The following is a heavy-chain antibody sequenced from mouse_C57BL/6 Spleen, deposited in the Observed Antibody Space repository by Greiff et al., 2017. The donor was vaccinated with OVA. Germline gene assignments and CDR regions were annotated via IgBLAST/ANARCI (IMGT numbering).Heavy chain of an antibody. J-gene: IGHJ3*01. CDR3: ARDGSSYAWFAY. CDR1: GYTFTSYW. CDR2: IHPNSGST. Sequence: VQLQQPGAELVKPGASVKLSCKASGYTFTSYWMHWVKQRPGQGLEWIGMIHPNSGSTNYNEKFKSKATLTVDKSSSTAYMQLSSLTSEDSAVYYCARDGSSYAWFAYWGQGTLVTVSA. D-gene: IGHD1-1*01. V-gene: IGHV1-64*01.